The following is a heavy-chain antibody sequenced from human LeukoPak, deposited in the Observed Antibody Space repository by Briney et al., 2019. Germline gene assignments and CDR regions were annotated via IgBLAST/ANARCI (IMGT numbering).Heavy chain of an antibody. D-gene: IGHD3-22*01. Sequence: GGSLRLSCAASGFTFSNAWMSWVRQAPGKGLEWVGRIKSKTDGGTTDYAAPVKDRFTISRDDSKNTLYLQMNSLKTEDTAVYYCTTEYYYDSSGYYWDAFDIWGQGTMVTVSS. CDR3: TTEYYYDSSGYYWDAFDI. CDR1: GFTFSNAW. CDR2: IKSKTDGGTT. J-gene: IGHJ3*02. V-gene: IGHV3-15*01.